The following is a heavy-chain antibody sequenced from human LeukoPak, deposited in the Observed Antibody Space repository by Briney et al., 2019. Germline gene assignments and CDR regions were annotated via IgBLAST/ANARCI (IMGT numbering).Heavy chain of an antibody. V-gene: IGHV4-31*03. CDR1: GGSISSGGYC. CDR3: ARVGLGYCSGGSCYNDY. J-gene: IGHJ4*02. D-gene: IGHD2-15*01. Sequence: SETLSLTCTVSGGSISSGGYCWSWIRQHPGKGLEWIGYIYYSGSTYYNPSLKSRVTISVDTSKNQFSLKLSSVTAADTAVYYCARVGLGYCSGGSCYNDYWGQGTLVTVSS. CDR2: IYYSGST.